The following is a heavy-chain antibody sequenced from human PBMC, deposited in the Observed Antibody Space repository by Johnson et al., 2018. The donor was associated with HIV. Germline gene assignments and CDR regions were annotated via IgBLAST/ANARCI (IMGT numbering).Heavy chain of an antibody. J-gene: IGHJ3*02. CDR1: GFTFGDFA. D-gene: IGHD2-15*01. Sequence: VQLVESGGGLVQPGRSLRLSCTASGFTFGDFAMSWVRQAPGKGLEWVGFIRSKAYGGTTEYAASVKGRFTISRDDSKSIAYVQMNSLKTEDTAVYYCARDLVVAATFDIWGQGTMVTVSS. CDR2: IRSKAYGGTT. V-gene: IGHV3-49*04. CDR3: ARDLVVAATFDI.